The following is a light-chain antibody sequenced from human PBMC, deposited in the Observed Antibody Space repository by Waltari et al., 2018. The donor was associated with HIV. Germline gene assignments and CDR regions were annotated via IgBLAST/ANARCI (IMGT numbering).Light chain of an antibody. CDR2: EVS. CDR3: CAYAGSTTYVS. V-gene: IGLV2-23*02. CDR1: SSDVGGYNL. Sequence: QSALTQPASVSGSPGQSITISCTGTSSDVGGYNLVSWYQQHPGKAPKLMIYEVSKRPSGVASRFSGSKSGNTASLTLSGLQAEDEADYYCCAYAGSTTYVSFGGGTKLTVL. J-gene: IGLJ2*01.